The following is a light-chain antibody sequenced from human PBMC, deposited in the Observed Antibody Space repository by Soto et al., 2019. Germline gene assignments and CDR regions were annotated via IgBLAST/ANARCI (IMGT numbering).Light chain of an antibody. V-gene: IGKV1-33*01. J-gene: IGKJ4*01. CDR1: QDISNY. CDR3: QQYDNLPALT. CDR2: DAS. Sequence: DIQMTQSPSSLSAFVGDRVTITCQASQDISNYLNWYQQKPGKAPKLLIYDASNLETGVTSRFSGSGSGTDFAFTISSLQPEDIGTYYCQQYDNLPALTFGGGTKVEIK.